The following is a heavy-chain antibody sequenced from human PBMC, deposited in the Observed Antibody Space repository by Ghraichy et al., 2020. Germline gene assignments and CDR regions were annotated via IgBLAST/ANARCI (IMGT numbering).Heavy chain of an antibody. V-gene: IGHV4-34*01. Sequence: SETLSLTCAVYGGSFSGYYWSWIRQPPGKGLEWIGEINHSGSTNYNPSLKSRVTISVDTSKNQFSLKLSSVTAADTAVYYCARGRGIAAAALDYWGQGTLATVSS. CDR3: ARGRGIAAAALDY. CDR1: GGSFSGYY. J-gene: IGHJ4*02. CDR2: INHSGST. D-gene: IGHD6-13*01.